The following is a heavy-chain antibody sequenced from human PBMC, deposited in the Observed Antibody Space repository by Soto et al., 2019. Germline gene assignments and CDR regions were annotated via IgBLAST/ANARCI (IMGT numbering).Heavy chain of an antibody. CDR2: ISASGVNT. Sequence: GGSLRLSCAASGFTFTSHAMSWVRQAPGKGLEWVSVISASGVNTYYADSVKGRFTISRDNSKNTLYLQMNSLRAEDTAVYYCAKRITGTKSFDYWGQGTLVTVSS. CDR1: GFTFTSHA. V-gene: IGHV3-23*01. D-gene: IGHD1-20*01. CDR3: AKRITGTKSFDY. J-gene: IGHJ4*02.